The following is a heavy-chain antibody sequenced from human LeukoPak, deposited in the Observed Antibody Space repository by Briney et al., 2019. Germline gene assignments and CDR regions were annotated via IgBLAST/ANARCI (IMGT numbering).Heavy chain of an antibody. Sequence: GGSLRLSCAASGFTFSSYSMNWVRQAPGKGLEWVSYISSSSSTIYYADSVKGRFTISRDNAKNSLYLQMNSLRAEDTAVYYCASLIKYYGSKAFDIWGQGTMVTVSS. J-gene: IGHJ3*02. CDR2: ISSSSSTI. V-gene: IGHV3-48*04. CDR1: GFTFSSYS. CDR3: ASLIKYYGSKAFDI. D-gene: IGHD4-17*01.